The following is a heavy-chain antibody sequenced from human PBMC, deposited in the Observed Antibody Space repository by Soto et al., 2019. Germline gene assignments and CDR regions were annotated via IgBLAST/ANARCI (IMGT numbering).Heavy chain of an antibody. V-gene: IGHV1-46*01. D-gene: IGHD5-18*01. CDR3: ARDPGYSYGYN. J-gene: IGHJ4*02. Sequence: ASVKVSCKASGYTFTSYYMHWVRQAPGQGLEWMGIINPSGGSTSYAQKFQGRVTITRDTSASTAYMELSSLRSEDTAVYYCARDPGYSYGYNWGQGTLVTSPQ. CDR1: GYTFTSYY. CDR2: INPSGGST.